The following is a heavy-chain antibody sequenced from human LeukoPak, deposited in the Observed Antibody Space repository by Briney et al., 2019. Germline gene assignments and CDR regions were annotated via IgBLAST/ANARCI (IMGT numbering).Heavy chain of an antibody. D-gene: IGHD3-10*01. CDR2: IYTSGKT. CDR1: GGSISRYN. CDR3: ARDASGYYDSGTYYNVYMDV. Sequence: SETLSVTCTVSGGSISRYNWSWIRLPAGKGLDWIGRIYTSGKTNYNPSFKSRVTMSVDTSKNQFSLNLSSMTAAETAVYYCARDASGYYDSGTYYNVYMDVWGKGTTVTISS. V-gene: IGHV4-4*07. J-gene: IGHJ6*03.